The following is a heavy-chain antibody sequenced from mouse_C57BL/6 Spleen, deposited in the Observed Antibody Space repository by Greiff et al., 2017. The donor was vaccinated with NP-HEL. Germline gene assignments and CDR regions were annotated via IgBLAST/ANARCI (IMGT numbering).Heavy chain of an antibody. CDR1: GYTFTSYW. Sequence: VQLQQSGTVLARPGASVKMSCKTSGYTFTSYWMHWVKQRPGQGLEWIGAIYPGNSDTSYNQKFKGKAKLTAVTSASTAYMELSSLTNEDSAVYYCTRSGIYSNYEDFDYWGQGTTLTVSS. CDR2: IYPGNSDT. J-gene: IGHJ2*01. CDR3: TRSGIYSNYEDFDY. D-gene: IGHD2-5*01. V-gene: IGHV1-5*01.